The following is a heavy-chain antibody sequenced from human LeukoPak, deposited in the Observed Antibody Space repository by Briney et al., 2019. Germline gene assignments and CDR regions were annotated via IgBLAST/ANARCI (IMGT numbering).Heavy chain of an antibody. D-gene: IGHD2/OR15-2a*01. CDR1: GFTFSSYS. CDR3: ARSRGGFYHY. V-gene: IGHV3-21*01. J-gene: IGHJ4*02. Sequence: SGGSLRLSCAASGFTFSSYSMNWVRQAPGKGLEWVSSISSSSSYIYYAGSVKGRFTISRDNAKNTLYLQMNSLRVEDTAVYYCARSRGGFYHYWGQGTLVTVSS. CDR2: ISSSSSYI.